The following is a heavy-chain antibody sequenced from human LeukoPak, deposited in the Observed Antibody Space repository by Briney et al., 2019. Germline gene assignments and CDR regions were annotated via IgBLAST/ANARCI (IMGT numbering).Heavy chain of an antibody. CDR2: INPSGGST. CDR1: GYTFTSYY. V-gene: IGHV1-46*01. Sequence: ASVKVSCKASGYTFTSYYMHWVRQAPGQGLEWMGIINPSGGSTSYAQKFQGRVTMTRDTSTSTVYMELSSLRSEDTAVYYCAREVVVAPAARAFDIWGQGTMVTVSS. CDR3: AREVVVAPAARAFDI. J-gene: IGHJ3*02. D-gene: IGHD2-2*01.